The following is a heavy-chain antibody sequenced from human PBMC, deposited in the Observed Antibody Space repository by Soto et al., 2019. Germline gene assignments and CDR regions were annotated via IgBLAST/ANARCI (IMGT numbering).Heavy chain of an antibody. CDR1: GFTFSSYA. CDR3: ARNHTRAEYFQH. CDR2: ISYDGNNK. V-gene: IGHV3-30-3*01. J-gene: IGHJ1*01. D-gene: IGHD2-2*02. Sequence: PGGSLRLSCAASGFTFSSYAMHWVRQAPGKGLEWVAVISYDGNNKFYADSVKGRFTISRDNSKNTLYLQMNSLRAEDTAVYYCARNHTRAEYFQHWGQGTLVTVSS.